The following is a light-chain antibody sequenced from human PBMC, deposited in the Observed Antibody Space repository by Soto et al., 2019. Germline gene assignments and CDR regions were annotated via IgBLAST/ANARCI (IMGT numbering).Light chain of an antibody. J-gene: IGKJ3*01. V-gene: IGKV1-5*03. CDR1: QSVQTW. CDR2: KAK. Sequence: IQLTQSPSTLSASVGDRVTITCRASQSVQTWLAWFQQKPGKAPKLLTSKAKPLEKGVRSRFSGSGSGTDFPPTITARQPEDFATSYCHQATISPLPFGPGTKVD. CDR3: HQATISPLP.